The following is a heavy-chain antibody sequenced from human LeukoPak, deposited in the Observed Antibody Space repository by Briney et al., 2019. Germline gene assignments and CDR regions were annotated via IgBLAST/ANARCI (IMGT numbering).Heavy chain of an antibody. Sequence: GGSLRLSCAASGFTFSSYGMHWVRQVPGKGLEWVAVVSSDGSNKDYADSVEGRFTISRDNFRNTLCLQMNSLRAEDTAVYYCANLRNYDILTGYYNSHYWGQGTLVTASS. V-gene: IGHV3-30*18. CDR1: GFTFSSYG. CDR2: VSSDGSNK. D-gene: IGHD3-9*01. J-gene: IGHJ4*02. CDR3: ANLRNYDILTGYYNSHY.